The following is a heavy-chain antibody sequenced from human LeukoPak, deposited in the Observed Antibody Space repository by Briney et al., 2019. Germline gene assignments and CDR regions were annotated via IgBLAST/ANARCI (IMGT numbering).Heavy chain of an antibody. J-gene: IGHJ5*01. CDR3: ARGKRRFDS. CDR1: GFAFNESY. Sequence: PGGSLRLSCAASGFAFNESYMTWIRQAPGKGLEWVGYISGRSFSIYYADSVQGRFTISRDSPTNSLFLHMSSLRADDTAVYFCARGKRRFDSWGQGTLVTVSS. V-gene: IGHV3-11*01. CDR2: ISGRSFSI.